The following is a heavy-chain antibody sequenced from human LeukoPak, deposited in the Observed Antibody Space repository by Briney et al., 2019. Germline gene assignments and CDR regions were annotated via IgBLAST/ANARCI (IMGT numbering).Heavy chain of an antibody. CDR3: ARGSSLLRPRNSGWGGAFDV. D-gene: IGHD6-19*01. CDR1: GFTFSSYA. Sequence: GSLRLSCAASGFTFSSYAMTWVRQPPGKGLEWIGSIFYSGTTYYSSSLKSRVTMSVDTSKTQFSLKLSSVTAADTALYYCARGSSLLRPRNSGWGGAFDVWGQGTVVPVSS. CDR2: IFYSGTT. J-gene: IGHJ3*01. V-gene: IGHV4-39*07.